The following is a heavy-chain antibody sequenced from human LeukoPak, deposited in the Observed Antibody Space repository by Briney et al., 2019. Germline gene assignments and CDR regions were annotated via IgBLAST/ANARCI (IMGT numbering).Heavy chain of an antibody. CDR1: GFTFSDYY. J-gene: IGHJ6*03. V-gene: IGHV3-11*01. CDR3: ARGDIASYYYSLEV. Sequence: GGSLRLSCVASGFTFSDYYMTWIRQSPGKGLEWVSYISSTGATIYYADSVKGRFTISRDNAKNSLFLQMSSLRAEDTAVYYCARGDIASYYYSLEVWGTGTTVIISS. CDR2: ISSTGATI. D-gene: IGHD5-12*01.